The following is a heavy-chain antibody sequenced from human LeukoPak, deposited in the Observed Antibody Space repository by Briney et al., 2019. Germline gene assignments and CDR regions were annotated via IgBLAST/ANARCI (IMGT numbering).Heavy chain of an antibody. J-gene: IGHJ4*02. Sequence: PSETLSLTCAVYGGSFSGYYWSWIRQPPGKGLEWIGEINHSGSTNYNPSLKSRVTISVDTSKNRFSLKLSSVTAADTAVYYCARRRRWLQLNPFDYWGQGTLVTVSS. CDR3: ARRRRWLQLNPFDY. CDR2: INHSGST. CDR1: GGSFSGYY. V-gene: IGHV4-34*01. D-gene: IGHD5-24*01.